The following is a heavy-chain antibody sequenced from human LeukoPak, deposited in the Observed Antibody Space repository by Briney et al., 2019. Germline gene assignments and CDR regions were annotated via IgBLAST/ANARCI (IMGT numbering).Heavy chain of an antibody. V-gene: IGHV3-23*01. CDR2: ISGSGGST. CDR3: ARSRIQLWSHFDY. Sequence: GGSLRLSCAASGFTFSSYAMSWVRQAPGKGLEWVSAISGSGGSTYYADSVKGRFTISRDNSKNTLYLQMNSLRAEDTAVYYCARSRIQLWSHFDYWGQGTLVTVSS. J-gene: IGHJ4*02. CDR1: GFTFSSYA. D-gene: IGHD5-18*01.